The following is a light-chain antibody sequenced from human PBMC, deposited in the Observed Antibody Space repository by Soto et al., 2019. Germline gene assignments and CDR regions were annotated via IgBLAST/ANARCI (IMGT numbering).Light chain of an antibody. J-gene: IGKJ3*01. CDR3: QRTYNAPFT. CDR2: AAS. Sequence: EILMTQSPSSLSAFVGDTVTITCRATDSIDRYLNWYQQKPGQAPRVLITAASTLQSGVPSRFSGSGSGTDFTLTINNLQPEDFATYYCQRTYNAPFTFGPGTKVAIK. V-gene: IGKV1-39*01. CDR1: DSIDRY.